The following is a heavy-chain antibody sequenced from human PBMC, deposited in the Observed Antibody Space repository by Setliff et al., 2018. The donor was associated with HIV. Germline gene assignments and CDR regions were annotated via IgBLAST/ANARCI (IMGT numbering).Heavy chain of an antibody. CDR3: ARDFGGYCSSMSCPGLFDP. V-gene: IGHV1-18*01. D-gene: IGHD2-2*01. J-gene: IGHJ5*02. Sequence: RASVKVSCKASGYTFTSYGISWVRQAPGQGLEWMGWISAYNGNTNYAQKLQGRVTMTTDTSTSTAYMELRSLRSDDTAVYYCARDFGGYCSSMSCPGLFDPWGQGTLVTVSS. CDR2: ISAYNGNT. CDR1: GYTFTSYG.